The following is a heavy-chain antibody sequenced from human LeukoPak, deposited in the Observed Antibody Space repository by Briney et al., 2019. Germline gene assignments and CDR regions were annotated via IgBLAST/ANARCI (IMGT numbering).Heavy chain of an antibody. J-gene: IGHJ4*02. CDR1: GNYW. CDR2: INSDGSWT. V-gene: IGHV3-74*01. Sequence: GGSLRLSCAASGNYWMHWVRQVPGKGLVWVSHINSDGSWTSYADSVKGRFTISKDSAKNTVYLQMNSLRAEDTAVYYCVSFYETYWGRGTLVTVSS. D-gene: IGHD2/OR15-2a*01. CDR3: VSFYETY.